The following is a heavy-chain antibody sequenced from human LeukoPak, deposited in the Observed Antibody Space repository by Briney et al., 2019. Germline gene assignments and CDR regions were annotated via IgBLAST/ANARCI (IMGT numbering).Heavy chain of an antibody. CDR3: AKVPKGITGNPKGYLDV. J-gene: IGHJ6*03. CDR2: ISVNGDST. V-gene: IGHV3-23*01. CDR1: GLTFTIYA. Sequence: GGSLRLSCAASGLTFTIYAMSWVRQAPGKGLEWVSGISVNGDSTNYADSVKGRFTVSRDNSKNTLYLQMNSLRAEDTAVYYWAKVPKGITGNPKGYLDVWGKGTTVTVSS. D-gene: IGHD1-14*01.